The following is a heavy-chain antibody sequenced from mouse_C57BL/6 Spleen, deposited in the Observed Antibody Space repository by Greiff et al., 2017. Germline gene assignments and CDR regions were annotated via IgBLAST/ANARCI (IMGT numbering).Heavy chain of an antibody. V-gene: IGHV1-72*01. CDR1: GYTFTSYW. D-gene: IGHD1-1*01. J-gene: IGHJ2*01. CDR3: ARDSTTVVAKGGFDY. CDR2: IDPNSGGT. Sequence: QVQLQQPGAELVKPGASVKLSCKASGYTFTSYWMHWVKQRPGRGLEWIGRIDPNSGGTKYNEKFKSKATLTVDKPSSTAYMQLSSLTSEDSAVYNCARDSTTVVAKGGFDYWGQGTTLTVSA.